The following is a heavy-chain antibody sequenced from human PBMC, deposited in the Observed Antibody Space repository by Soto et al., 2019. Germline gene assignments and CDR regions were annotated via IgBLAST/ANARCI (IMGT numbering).Heavy chain of an antibody. CDR3: ARAREPEYSSSIFFDY. CDR2: IYSGGST. D-gene: IGHD6-6*01. V-gene: IGHV3-53*01. CDR1: GFTVSSTY. J-gene: IGHJ4*01. Sequence: PGGSLRLSCAVSGFTVSSTYMSWVRQAPGKGLEWVSVIYSGGSTNYADSVRGRFTISRDNSKNTLYLRMNSLRAEDTALYYCARAREPEYSSSIFFDYWGRGTVVTVSS.